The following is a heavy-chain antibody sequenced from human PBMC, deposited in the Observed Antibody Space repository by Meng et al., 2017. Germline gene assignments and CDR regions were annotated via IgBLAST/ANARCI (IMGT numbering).Heavy chain of an antibody. CDR2: IIPILDRA. D-gene: IGHD1/OR15-1a*01. Sequence: QVFHSWSNVRQRGAAWKGPRKASGAPFRTIAITWIRQAPGKGLEWMGRIIPILDRANIASKLRGRVTIVADKSTNTAYMELSRLTSEDTAVYFRARAKENRVNLFDPRGQGTLVTVSS. CDR3: ARAKENRVNLFDP. J-gene: IGHJ5*02. CDR1: GAPFRTIA. V-gene: IGHV1-69*04.